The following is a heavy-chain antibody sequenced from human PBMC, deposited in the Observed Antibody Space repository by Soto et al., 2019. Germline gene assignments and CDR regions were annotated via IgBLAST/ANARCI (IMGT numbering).Heavy chain of an antibody. D-gene: IGHD3-22*01. J-gene: IGHJ6*02. Sequence: GGSLRLSCAASGFTFNSYAMTWVRQAPGKGLEWVSHISGSGGSTYYADSVKGRFTISRDNSKNTLYLQMNSLRAEDTAGYYCAKLRASRTIIVVRDVWGQGTTFTISS. CDR3: AKLRASRTIIVVRDV. V-gene: IGHV3-23*01. CDR1: GFTFNSYA. CDR2: ISGSGGST.